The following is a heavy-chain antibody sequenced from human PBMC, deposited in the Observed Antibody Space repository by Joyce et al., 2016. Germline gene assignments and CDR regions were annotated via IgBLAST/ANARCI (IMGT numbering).Heavy chain of an antibody. CDR1: GFTFGSYS. Sequence: EVQLVKSGGGLAQPGGSLRLSCASSGFTFGSYSMNWLRQGPGKGLELVSHISSSGITMYYADSGRGRFIISRDDAKKSVYLQMNDLRVDDTAVYYCGRHDYSNTDYFGQGTLVTVSS. V-gene: IGHV3-48*04. CDR3: GRHDYSNTDY. D-gene: IGHD4-11*01. CDR2: ISSSGITM. J-gene: IGHJ4*02.